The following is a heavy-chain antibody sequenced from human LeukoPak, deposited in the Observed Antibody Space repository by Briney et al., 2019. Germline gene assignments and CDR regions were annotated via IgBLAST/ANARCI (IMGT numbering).Heavy chain of an antibody. CDR2: IYYSGST. V-gene: IGHV4-59*08. Sequence: SETLSLTCTVSGGSISSYYWSWIRQPPGKGLEWIGYIYYSGSTNYNPSLKSRVTISVDTSKNQFSLKLSSVTAADTAVYYCARVALDSSGYYGYWGQGTLVTVSS. CDR3: ARVALDSSGYYGY. D-gene: IGHD3-22*01. J-gene: IGHJ4*02. CDR1: GGSISSYY.